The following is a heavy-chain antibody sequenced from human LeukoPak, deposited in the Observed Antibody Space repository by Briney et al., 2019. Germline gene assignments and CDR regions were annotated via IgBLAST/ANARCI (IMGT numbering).Heavy chain of an antibody. Sequence: GGSLRLSCAASGFTVSSNYMSWVRQAPGKGLEWVSAISRSGENTYYADSVKGRFTISRDNSKNTLYLQMNSLRAEDTAVYYCAKRGFGGYDEYYFDYWGQGTLVTVSS. D-gene: IGHD5-12*01. J-gene: IGHJ4*02. V-gene: IGHV3-23*01. CDR2: ISRSGENT. CDR3: AKRGFGGYDEYYFDY. CDR1: GFTVSSNY.